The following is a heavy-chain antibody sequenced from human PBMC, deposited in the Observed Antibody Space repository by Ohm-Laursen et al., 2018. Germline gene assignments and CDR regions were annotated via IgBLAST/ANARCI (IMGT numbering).Heavy chain of an antibody. CDR3: AADGSGSYYNVYDY. J-gene: IGHJ4*02. CDR2: IVAGSGNT. Sequence: ASVKVSCKASGFTFTSSAVQWVRQARGQRLEWIGWIVAGSGNTNYAQKFQERVTITRDMSTSTAYMELSSLRSEDTAVYYCAADGSGSYYNVYDYWGQGTLVTVSS. D-gene: IGHD3-10*01. V-gene: IGHV1-58*01. CDR1: GFTFTSSA.